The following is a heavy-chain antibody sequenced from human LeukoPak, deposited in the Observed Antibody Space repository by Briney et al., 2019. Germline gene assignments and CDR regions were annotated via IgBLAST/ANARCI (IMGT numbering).Heavy chain of an antibody. Sequence: ALVKVSCKASGGTFSSYAISWVRQAPGQGLEWMGRIIPILGIANYAQKFQGRVTITADKSTSTAYMELSSLRSEDTAVYYCAGGVVKGAFDIWGQGTMVTVSS. CDR1: GGTFSSYA. V-gene: IGHV1-69*04. CDR2: IIPILGIA. CDR3: AGGVVKGAFDI. D-gene: IGHD3-3*01. J-gene: IGHJ3*02.